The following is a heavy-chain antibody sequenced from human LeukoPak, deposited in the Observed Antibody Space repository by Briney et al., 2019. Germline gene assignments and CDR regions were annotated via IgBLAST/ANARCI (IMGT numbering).Heavy chain of an antibody. V-gene: IGHV3-20*04. Sequence: PGGSLRLSCAASGFTFDDYGMSWVRQAPGKGLEWVSGINWNGGSTFYADSVKGRFTISRDNSKNTLYLQMNSLRAEDTAVYYCARGGSYLSAFDIWGQGTMVTVSS. CDR2: INWNGGST. J-gene: IGHJ3*02. CDR1: GFTFDDYG. D-gene: IGHD1-26*01. CDR3: ARGGSYLSAFDI.